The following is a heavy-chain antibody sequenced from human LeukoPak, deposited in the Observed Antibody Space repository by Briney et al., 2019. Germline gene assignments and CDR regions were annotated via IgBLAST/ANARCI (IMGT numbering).Heavy chain of an antibody. CDR1: GFIFSNYA. J-gene: IGHJ4*02. V-gene: IGHV3-23*01. CDR2: ISSRGDST. D-gene: IGHD6-19*01. CDR3: VKGPRPDITVAHTVEN. Sequence: GGSLILSCAASGFIFSNYAMCWVRQVPGRGLEWVSTISSRGDSTYVADSVKGRFTISRDNSKNSLYLQMNTVRAEDTAVYYCVKGPRPDITVAHTVENWGQGTLVTVSS.